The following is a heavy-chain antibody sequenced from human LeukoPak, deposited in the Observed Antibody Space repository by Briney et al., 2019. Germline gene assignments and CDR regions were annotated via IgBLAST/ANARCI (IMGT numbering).Heavy chain of an antibody. CDR1: GFTFSTYG. CDR3: AKDRGMYSSGWYYFDY. CDR2: IRYDGSNK. Sequence: GGSLRLSCAASGFTFSTYGMHWVRQAPGKGLEWVAFIRYDGSNKYYADSVKGRFTISRDSSKNTLYLQMNSLRAEDTAVYYCAKDRGMYSSGWYYFDYWGQGTLVTVPS. V-gene: IGHV3-30*02. D-gene: IGHD6-19*01. J-gene: IGHJ4*02.